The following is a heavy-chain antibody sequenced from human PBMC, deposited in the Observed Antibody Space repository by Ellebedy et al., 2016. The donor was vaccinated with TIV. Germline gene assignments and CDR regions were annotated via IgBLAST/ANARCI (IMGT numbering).Heavy chain of an antibody. CDR2: MNPKSGNT. CDR1: GYTFTSYD. J-gene: IGHJ4*02. D-gene: IGHD6-13*01. V-gene: IGHV1-8*03. Sequence: ASVKVSCKASGYTFTSYDINWVRQATGQGLEWMGWMNPKSGNTGYAQKFQGRVTITRNTSISTAYMELCSLRSEDTAVYYCARVRDNSWYYWGQGTLVTVSS. CDR3: ARVRDNSWYY.